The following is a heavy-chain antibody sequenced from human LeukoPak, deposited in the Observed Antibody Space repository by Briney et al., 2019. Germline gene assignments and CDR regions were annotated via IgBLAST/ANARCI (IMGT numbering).Heavy chain of an antibody. Sequence: ASVKVSCKASGYTFTGYYIYWVRQAPGQGLEWMGWINPNSGGTNYAQKFQSRVAMTRDTSVNTAYMELSRLRSDDTAVYYCARVDSEYCSSTSCYKWFDPWGQGTLVTVSS. CDR1: GYTFTGYY. CDR2: INPNSGGT. D-gene: IGHD2-2*02. J-gene: IGHJ5*02. V-gene: IGHV1-2*02. CDR3: ARVDSEYCSSTSCYKWFDP.